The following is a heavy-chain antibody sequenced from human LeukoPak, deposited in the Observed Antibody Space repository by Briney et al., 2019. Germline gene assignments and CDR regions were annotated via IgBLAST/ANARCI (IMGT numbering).Heavy chain of an antibody. CDR2: IYSGGST. CDR3: ARDRVRVGATLDYYYYYMDV. D-gene: IGHD1-26*01. J-gene: IGHJ6*03. Sequence: GGSLRLSCAASGFTVSSNYMSWVRQAPGKGLEWVSVIYSGGSTYYADSVKGRFTISRDNSKNTLYLQMNSLRAEDTAVYYCARDRVRVGATLDYYYYYMDVWGKGTTVTISS. CDR1: GFTVSSNY. V-gene: IGHV3-53*01.